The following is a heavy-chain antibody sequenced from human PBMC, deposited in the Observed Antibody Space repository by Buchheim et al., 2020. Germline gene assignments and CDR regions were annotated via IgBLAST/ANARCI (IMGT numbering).Heavy chain of an antibody. CDR3: ARASGSHARDYYYCYGMGV. V-gene: IGHV3-11*01. Sequence: QVQLVESGGGLVKPGGSLRLFCAVSGFTFSDYYMSWIRQAPGKGLEWDSYISSSGSTIYHADSVKGRFTISRDKAKNSLYLQMNNLRAEDTAVYYCARASGSHARDYYYCYGMGVWGQGTT. J-gene: IGHJ6*02. CDR2: ISSSGSTI. CDR1: GFTFSDYY. D-gene: IGHD1-26*01.